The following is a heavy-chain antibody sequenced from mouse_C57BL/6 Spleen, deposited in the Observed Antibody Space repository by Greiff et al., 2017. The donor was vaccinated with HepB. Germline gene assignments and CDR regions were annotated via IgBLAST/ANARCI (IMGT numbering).Heavy chain of an antibody. Sequence: EVMLVESGGDLVKPGGSLKLSCAASGFTFSSYGMSWVRQTPDKRLEWVATISSGGSYTYYPDSVKGRFTISRDNAKNTLYLQMSSLKSEDTAMYYCARLGIAMDYWGQGTSVTVSS. CDR1: GFTFSSYG. CDR3: ARLGIAMDY. V-gene: IGHV5-6*01. CDR2: ISSGGSYT. J-gene: IGHJ4*01.